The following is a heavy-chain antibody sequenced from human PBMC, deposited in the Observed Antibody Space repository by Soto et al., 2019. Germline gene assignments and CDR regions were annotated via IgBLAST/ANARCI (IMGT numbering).Heavy chain of an antibody. CDR3: AREVTGSGPYYFDY. V-gene: IGHV4-59*01. J-gene: IGHJ4*02. CDR1: GGSISSYY. Sequence: SETLSLTCTVSGGSISSYYWSWIRQPPGKGLEWIGYIYYSGSTNYNPSLKSRVTISVDTSKNQFSLKLSSVTAADTAVYYCAREVTGSGPYYFDYWGQGTLVTVSS. CDR2: IYYSGST. D-gene: IGHD3-10*01.